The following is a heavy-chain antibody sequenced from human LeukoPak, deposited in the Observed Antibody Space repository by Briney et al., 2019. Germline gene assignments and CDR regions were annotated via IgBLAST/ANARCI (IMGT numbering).Heavy chain of an antibody. CDR2: IYDIGSI. D-gene: IGHD2/OR15-2a*01. CDR1: GDSISSYY. CDR3: AGHHPRNTVDF. J-gene: IGHJ4*02. V-gene: IGHV4-59*08. Sequence: SETLSLACTVSGDSISSYYWSWVRQPPGKVLEWIAYIYDIGSINYNPSLKSRVTISLDPSKNQFSLKLSSVTPADTAVYYCAGHHPRNTVDFWGQGNLVTVSS.